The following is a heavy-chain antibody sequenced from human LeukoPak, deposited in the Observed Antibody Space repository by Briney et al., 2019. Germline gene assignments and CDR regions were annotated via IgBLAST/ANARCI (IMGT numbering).Heavy chain of an antibody. V-gene: IGHV1-2*02. CDR2: INPNSGGT. CDR1: GYTFTGYY. D-gene: IGHD6-19*01. J-gene: IGHJ4*02. Sequence: GASVKVSCKASGYTFTGYYIHWVRQAPGQGLEWMGWINPNSGGTNYAQKFQGRVTMTRDTSISTAYMELSRLRSDDTAMYYCARSSGWKYNIDCWGQGTLVTVSS. CDR3: ARSSGWKYNIDC.